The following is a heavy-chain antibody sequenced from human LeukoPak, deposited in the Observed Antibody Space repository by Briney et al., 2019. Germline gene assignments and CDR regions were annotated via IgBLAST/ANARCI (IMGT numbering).Heavy chain of an antibody. CDR3: ARTVGRGPGGHFDN. CDR1: GLSYSDSY. J-gene: IGHJ4*02. CDR2: ISSSGSYT. Sequence: GGSLRLSCAASGLSYSDSYITWIRQAPGEGLEWVSYISSSGSYTNYADSVQGRFTVSRDSATNSLFLHMTSLRAEDTAVYYCARTVGRGPGGHFDNWGQGTLVIVSS. V-gene: IGHV3-11*03. D-gene: IGHD3-10*01.